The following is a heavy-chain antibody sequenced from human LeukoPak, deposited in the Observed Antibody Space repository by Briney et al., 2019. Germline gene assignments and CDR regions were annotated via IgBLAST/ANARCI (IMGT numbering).Heavy chain of an antibody. CDR2: ISWNSGSI. Sequence: GGSLRLSCAASGFTFDDYAMHWVRQAPGKGLEWVSGISWNSGSIGYADSVKGRFTISRDNAKNSLYLQMNSLRAEDTALYYCAKHRTRSGFCWGQGTLVTVSS. CDR1: GFTFDDYA. V-gene: IGHV3-9*01. D-gene: IGHD3-3*01. CDR3: AKHRTRSGFC. J-gene: IGHJ4*02.